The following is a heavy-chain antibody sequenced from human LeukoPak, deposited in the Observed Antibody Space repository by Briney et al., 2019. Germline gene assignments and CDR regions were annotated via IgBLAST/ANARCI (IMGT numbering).Heavy chain of an antibody. Sequence: GESLKISCKGSGYSFTSYWIGWVRHMPGKGLEWMGIIYPGDSDTRYGPSFQGQVTISADKSISTAYLQLSSLKASDTAMYYCARDVKYSSGWVAIDYWGQGTLATVSS. CDR1: GYSFTSYW. D-gene: IGHD6-19*01. CDR2: IYPGDSDT. CDR3: ARDVKYSSGWVAIDY. J-gene: IGHJ4*02. V-gene: IGHV5-51*01.